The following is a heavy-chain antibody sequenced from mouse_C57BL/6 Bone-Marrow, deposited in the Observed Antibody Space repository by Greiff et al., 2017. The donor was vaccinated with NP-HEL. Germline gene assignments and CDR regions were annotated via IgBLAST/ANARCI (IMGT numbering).Heavy chain of an antibody. CDR2: ISNGGGST. J-gene: IGHJ4*01. CDR3: ARQGGYYDYDDAMDY. V-gene: IGHV5-12*01. Sequence: DVQLVESGVGLVQPGGSLKLSCAASGFTFSDYYMYWVRQTPEKRLEWVAYISNGGGSTYYPDTVKGRFTISRDNAKNTLYLQMSCLKSEDTAMYYCARQGGYYDYDDAMDYWGQGTSVTVSS. D-gene: IGHD2-4*01. CDR1: GFTFSDYY.